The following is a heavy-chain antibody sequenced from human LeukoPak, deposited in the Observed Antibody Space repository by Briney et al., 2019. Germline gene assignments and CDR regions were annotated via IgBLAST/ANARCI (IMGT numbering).Heavy chain of an antibody. Sequence: GGSLRLSCAASGFIVSNYVMTWVRQAPGKGLEWVSGISGRSDSTYYTNSVKGRFTISRDSPKNTLYLQMNSLRDEDTAVYYCTNRETGYNSGYHHWGQGTLVTVSS. CDR2: ISGRSDST. D-gene: IGHD6-19*01. J-gene: IGHJ5*02. CDR1: GFIVSNYV. V-gene: IGHV3-23*01. CDR3: TNRETGYNSGYHH.